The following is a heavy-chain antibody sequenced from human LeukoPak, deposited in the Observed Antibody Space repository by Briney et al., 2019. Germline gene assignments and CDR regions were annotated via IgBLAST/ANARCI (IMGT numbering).Heavy chain of an antibody. Sequence: GASVKVSCKASGYTFTSYDINWVRQATGQGLEWMGWMNPNSSNTGYAQKFQGRVTMTRNTSISTAYMELSSLRSEDTSVYYCARLHYDFWSGYHEGVYYGMDVWGQGTTVTVSS. D-gene: IGHD3-3*01. J-gene: IGHJ6*02. V-gene: IGHV1-8*01. CDR2: MNPNSSNT. CDR3: ARLHYDFWSGYHEGVYYGMDV. CDR1: GYTFTSYD.